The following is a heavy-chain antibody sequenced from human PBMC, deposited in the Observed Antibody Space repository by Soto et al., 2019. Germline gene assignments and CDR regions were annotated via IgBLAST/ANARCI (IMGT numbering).Heavy chain of an antibody. CDR1: GGSFKNYA. CDR2: ILPVFDEL. V-gene: IGHV1-69*01. Sequence: QVQLVQSGSEVKKPGSSVKVSCKVSGGSFKNYAISWVRQAPGQGLEWVGGILPVFDELHYAPKLQGRVTITADEATSTAHLELGSLTSDDTAVYCCARASDTSGYYYWGQGTLVTVSS. D-gene: IGHD5-12*01. J-gene: IGHJ4*02. CDR3: ARASDTSGYYY.